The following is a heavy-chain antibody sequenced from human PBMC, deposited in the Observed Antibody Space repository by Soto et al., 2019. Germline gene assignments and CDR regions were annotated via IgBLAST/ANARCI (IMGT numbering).Heavy chain of an antibody. Sequence: EVQLVESRGGLVKPGGSLRLSCAASGFTFSNAWMNWVRQAPGKGLEWVGRIKSKTDGETTDYAAPVKGRFTISRDDSKNTLYLQRNSLKTEDTAVYYCATDLGGTRRGKYFDPWGQGTLVTVSS. D-gene: IGHD3-10*01. CDR2: IKSKTDGETT. J-gene: IGHJ5*02. CDR3: ATDLGGTRRGKYFDP. CDR1: GFTFSNAW. V-gene: IGHV3-15*07.